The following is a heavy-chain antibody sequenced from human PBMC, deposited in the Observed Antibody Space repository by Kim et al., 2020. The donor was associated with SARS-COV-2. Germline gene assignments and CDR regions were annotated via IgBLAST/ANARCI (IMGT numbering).Heavy chain of an antibody. V-gene: IGHV1-2*02. CDR2: INPKIGST. D-gene: IGHD2-15*01. Sequence: ASVKVSCKTSGYTFSDYYIHWVRQAPGQGLDWMGWINPKIGSTNYAQKFQARVTMTRDSSVSTAYMEMRGLTSEDTAIYYCVIFCSGKDCHISDAWGQGTLVTVSS. CDR3: VIFCSGKDCHISDA. J-gene: IGHJ1*01. CDR1: GYTFSDYY.